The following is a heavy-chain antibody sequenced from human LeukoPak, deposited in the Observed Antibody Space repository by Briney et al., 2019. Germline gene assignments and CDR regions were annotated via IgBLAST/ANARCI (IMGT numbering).Heavy chain of an antibody. V-gene: IGHV1-2*02. D-gene: IGHD6-13*01. CDR1: PYIFTAYH. CDR3: ATSIEAAYTEVH. Sequence: ASVKVSRKTSPYIFTAYHFHWVRQAPGQGLEWVGWINPNTGGTNYAQKFQGRVTMTRDTSLSTAYMGLSRLRSDDTAVYYCATSIEAAYTEVHWGQGTLVIVSS. J-gene: IGHJ4*02. CDR2: INPNTGGT.